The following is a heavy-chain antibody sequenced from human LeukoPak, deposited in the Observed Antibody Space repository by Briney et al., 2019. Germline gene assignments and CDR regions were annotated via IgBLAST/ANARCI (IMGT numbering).Heavy chain of an antibody. J-gene: IGHJ6*02. D-gene: IGHD2-2*01. CDR1: GYXFTDYY. CDR2: INPNSGGT. Sequence: ASVKVSCKASGYXFTDYYMHWVRQAPGQGLEWMGWINPNSGGTNYAQKFQGRVTMTRDTSISTAYMELSRLRSDDTAVYYCASRCSSTSCPSYYYYGMDVWGQGTTVTVSS. V-gene: IGHV1-2*02. CDR3: ASRCSSTSCPSYYYYGMDV.